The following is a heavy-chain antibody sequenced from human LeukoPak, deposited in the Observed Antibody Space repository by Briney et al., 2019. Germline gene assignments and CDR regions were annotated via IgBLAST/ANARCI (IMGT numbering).Heavy chain of an antibody. J-gene: IGHJ5*02. D-gene: IGHD3-3*01. CDR3: ARQPRVLRFLEWLLYSWFDP. CDR1: GGSISSSSYY. Sequence: SETLSLTCTVSGGSISSSSYYWGWIRQPPGKGLEWIGSIYYSGSTYYNPSLKSRVTIAVDTSKNQFSLKLSSVTAADTAVYYCARQPRVLRFLEWLLYSWFDPWGRGTLVTVSS. V-gene: IGHV4-39*01. CDR2: IYYSGST.